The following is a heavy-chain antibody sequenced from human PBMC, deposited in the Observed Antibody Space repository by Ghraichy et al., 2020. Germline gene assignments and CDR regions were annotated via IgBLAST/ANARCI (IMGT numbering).Heavy chain of an antibody. Sequence: GGSLRLSCAASGFTFSSYSMNWVRQAPGKGLEWVSSISSSSSYIYYADSVKGRFTISRDNAKNSLYLQMNSLRAEDTAVYYCVLGLSLSYLLRTDYWGQGTLVTVSS. D-gene: IGHD1-26*01. J-gene: IGHJ4*02. CDR1: GFTFSSYS. CDR3: VLGLSLSYLLRTDY. CDR2: ISSSSSYI. V-gene: IGHV3-21*01.